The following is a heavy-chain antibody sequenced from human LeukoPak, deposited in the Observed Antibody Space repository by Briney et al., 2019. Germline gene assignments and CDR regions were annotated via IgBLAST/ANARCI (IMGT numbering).Heavy chain of an antibody. J-gene: IGHJ4*02. D-gene: IGHD2-15*01. CDR1: GFTVRNNY. CDR2: IYSGGST. Sequence: GGSLRLSCAASGFTVRNNYMSWVRQAPGKGLEWVSLIYSGGSTYYADSVKGRFTISRDNSNNTVYLQMNSLRAEDTAVYYCARDATGYCSGGSCYSEYYFDYWGQGTLVTVSS. CDR3: ARDATGYCSGGSCYSEYYFDY. V-gene: IGHV3-66*01.